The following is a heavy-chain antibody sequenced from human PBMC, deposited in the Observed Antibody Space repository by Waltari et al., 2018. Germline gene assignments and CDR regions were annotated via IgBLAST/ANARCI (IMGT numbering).Heavy chain of an antibody. D-gene: IGHD1-26*01. CDR1: GFTFSSYA. CDR2: ISGSGGST. CDR3: AKDVIRGWELLASFDY. V-gene: IGHV3-23*04. J-gene: IGHJ4*02. Sequence: EVQLVESGGGLVQPGGSLRLSCAASGFTFSSYAMSWVRRAPGKGLEWVSAISGSGGSTYYADSVKGRFTISRDNSKNTLYLQMNSLRAEDTAVYYCAKDVIRGWELLASFDYWGQGTLVTVSS.